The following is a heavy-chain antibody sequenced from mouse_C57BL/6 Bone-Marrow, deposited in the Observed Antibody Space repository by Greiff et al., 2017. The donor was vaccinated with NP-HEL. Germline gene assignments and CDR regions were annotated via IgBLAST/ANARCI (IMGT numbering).Heavy chain of an antibody. J-gene: IGHJ3*01. Sequence: VMLVESGGGLVKPGGSLKLSCAASGFTFSSYAMSWVRQTPEKRLEWVATISDGGSYTYYPDNVKGRFTISRDNAKNNLYLQMSHLKSEDTAMYYCARDGMVRFAYWGQGTLVTVSA. CDR3: ARDGMVRFAY. V-gene: IGHV5-4*01. D-gene: IGHD2-3*01. CDR1: GFTFSSYA. CDR2: ISDGGSYT.